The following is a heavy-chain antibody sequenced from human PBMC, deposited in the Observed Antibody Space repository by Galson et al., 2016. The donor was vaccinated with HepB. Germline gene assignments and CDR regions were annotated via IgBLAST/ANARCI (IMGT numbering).Heavy chain of an antibody. V-gene: IGHV3-49*03. CDR3: ASGYTNTWYVAGFDY. CDR1: GFTFGDYP. Sequence: SLRLSCAASGFTFGDYPMTWFRQAPGKGLEWVGFIRSKTYYGTAEYAVSVEGRFTISRDDSKRIAYLQMDSPKPEDSAVYYCASGYTNTWYVAGFDYWGQGTLVTVSS. D-gene: IGHD5-12*01. CDR2: IRSKTYYGTA. J-gene: IGHJ4*02.